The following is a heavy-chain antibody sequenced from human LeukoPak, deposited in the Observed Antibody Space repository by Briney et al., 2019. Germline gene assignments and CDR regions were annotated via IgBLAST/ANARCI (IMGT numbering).Heavy chain of an antibody. CDR2: IWYDGSNK. Sequence: GGSLRLSCAASGFTFSSYGMHWVRQAPGKGLEWVAVIWYDGSNKYYADSVKGRFTISRDNSKNTLYLQMNSLRAEDTAVYYCARDWLVRAPFDYWGQGTLVTVSS. CDR3: ARDWLVRAPFDY. D-gene: IGHD6-19*01. CDR1: GFTFSSYG. J-gene: IGHJ4*02. V-gene: IGHV3-33*08.